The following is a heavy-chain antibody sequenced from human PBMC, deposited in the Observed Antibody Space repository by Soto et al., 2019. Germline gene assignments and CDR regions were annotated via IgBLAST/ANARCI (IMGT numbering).Heavy chain of an antibody. D-gene: IGHD3-22*01. Sequence: ESGGGLVQPGGSLRLSCAASGFTFNSYSMNWVRQAPGKGLEWISYIISSGSTILYEDSVKGRFTVSRDNGKNSLYLQMNGLRDEDTAVYYCARDPPYFYDSTRYFYYGLDVWGQGTTVTVSS. CDR1: GFTFNSYS. V-gene: IGHV3-48*02. J-gene: IGHJ6*02. CDR3: ARDPPYFYDSTRYFYYGLDV. CDR2: IISSGSTI.